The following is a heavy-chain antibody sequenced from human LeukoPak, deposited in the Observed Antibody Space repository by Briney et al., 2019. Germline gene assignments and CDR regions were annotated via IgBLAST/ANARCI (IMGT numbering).Heavy chain of an antibody. CDR3: ARGIGYSSSWYSDY. J-gene: IGHJ4*02. CDR1: GGSISSGGYY. D-gene: IGHD6-13*01. Sequence: SQTLSLSWTVSGGSISSGGYYWSWIRQHPGKGLEWIGYIYYSGSTYYNPSLKSRITISVDTSKNQFSLKLSSVTAADTAVYYCARGIGYSSSWYSDYWGQGTLVTVSS. V-gene: IGHV4-31*02. CDR2: IYYSGST.